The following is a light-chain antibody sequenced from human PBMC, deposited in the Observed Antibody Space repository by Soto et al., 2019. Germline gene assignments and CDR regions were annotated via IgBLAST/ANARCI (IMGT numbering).Light chain of an antibody. CDR1: QSVSSN. J-gene: IGKJ1*01. CDR3: QQYNSWPRT. CDR2: GAS. Sequence: EIVMTQSPATLSVSPGERATLSCRASQSVSSNLAWYQQKPGQAPRLLIYGASTRATGIPARFSGSGSGTDFTLTISSLQSEDFAVYYCQQYNSWPRTFGPGTKVEIK. V-gene: IGKV3-15*01.